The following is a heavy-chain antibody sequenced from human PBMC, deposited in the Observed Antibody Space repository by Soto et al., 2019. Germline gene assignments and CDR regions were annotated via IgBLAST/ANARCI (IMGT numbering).Heavy chain of an antibody. Sequence: QVQLVQSGAEVKKPGASVKVSCKASGYTFTSYGISWVRQAPGQGLEWMGRISGYNGNSNYAQNLQGRVTMTTDTSTSTAYMELMSLRSDDTAVYYSAREDIQDIVVVLVAPEGLGYWGQGTLVTVSS. D-gene: IGHD2-15*01. CDR2: ISGYNGNS. CDR3: AREDIQDIVVVLVAPEGLGY. J-gene: IGHJ4*02. V-gene: IGHV1-18*01. CDR1: GYTFTSYG.